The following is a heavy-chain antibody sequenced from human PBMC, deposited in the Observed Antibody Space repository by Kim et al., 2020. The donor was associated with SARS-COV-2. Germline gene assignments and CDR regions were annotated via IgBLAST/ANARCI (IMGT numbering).Heavy chain of an antibody. D-gene: IGHD6-13*01. CDR3: ARGGIAAAGIPYYYGMDV. CDR2: IGTAGDT. Sequence: GGSLRLSCAASGFTFSSYDMHWVRQAPGKGLEWVSAIGTAGDTYYPASVKGRFNISSENAKNYLYLQMNSLRAGDTAVYYCARGGIAAAGIPYYYGMDVWGQGTTVTVSS. J-gene: IGHJ6*02. V-gene: IGHV3-13*01. CDR1: GFTFSSYD.